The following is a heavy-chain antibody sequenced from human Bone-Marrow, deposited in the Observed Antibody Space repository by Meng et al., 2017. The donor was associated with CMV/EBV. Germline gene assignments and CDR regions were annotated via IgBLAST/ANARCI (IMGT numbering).Heavy chain of an antibody. Sequence: GESLKISCAASGFTLSSYEMNWVRQAPGKGLEWIAYIGDSGRTLYYADSVKGRFTISSDNAENSLYLQMKSLRVEDTALYYCARDPGWDYSNQPTHYYGMDVWGRGTTVTV. V-gene: IGHV3-48*03. D-gene: IGHD4-11*01. CDR3: ARDPGWDYSNQPTHYYGMDV. CDR2: IGDSGRTL. CDR1: GFTLSSYE. J-gene: IGHJ6*02.